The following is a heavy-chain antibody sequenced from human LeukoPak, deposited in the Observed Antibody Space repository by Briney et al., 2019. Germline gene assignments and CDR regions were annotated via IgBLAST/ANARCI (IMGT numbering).Heavy chain of an antibody. Sequence: PGGSLRLSCAASGFTFSSYEMNWVRQAPGKGLEWVSYISSSGTTIKYADSVKGRFTISRDNAKNSLFLQMNSLRGEDTAVYYCRGASFDYWGQGTLVTVSS. V-gene: IGHV3-48*03. CDR3: RGASFDY. J-gene: IGHJ4*02. D-gene: IGHD2-15*01. CDR1: GFTFSSYE. CDR2: ISSSGTTI.